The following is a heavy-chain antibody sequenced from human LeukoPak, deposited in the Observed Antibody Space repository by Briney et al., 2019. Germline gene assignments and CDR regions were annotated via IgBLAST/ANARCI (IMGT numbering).Heavy chain of an antibody. D-gene: IGHD1-7*01. J-gene: IGHJ4*02. CDR2: MNPNSGNT. V-gene: IGHV1-8*01. CDR1: GYTFTSYD. CDR3: ASCYNWNYYYFDY. Sequence: GASVKVSCKASGYTFTSYDINWVRQATGQGLEWMGWMNPNSGNTGYAQKFQGRVTMTRNTSISTAYMELSSLRSEDTAVYYCASCYNWNYYYFDYWGQGTLVTVSS.